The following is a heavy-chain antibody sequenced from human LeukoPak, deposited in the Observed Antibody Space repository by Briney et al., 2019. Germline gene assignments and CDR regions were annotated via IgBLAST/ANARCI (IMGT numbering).Heavy chain of an antibody. V-gene: IGHV3-21*01. CDR2: ISSSSSYI. J-gene: IGHJ6*02. CDR1: GFTFSSYS. D-gene: IGHD3/OR15-3a*01. Sequence: GSLRLSCAASGFTFSSYSMNWVRQAPGKGLEWVSSISSSSSYIYYADSVKGRFTISRDNAKNSLYLQMNSLRAEDTAVYYCARALYDFWSGYYWYYGMDVWGQGTTVTVSS. CDR3: ARALYDFWSGYYWYYGMDV.